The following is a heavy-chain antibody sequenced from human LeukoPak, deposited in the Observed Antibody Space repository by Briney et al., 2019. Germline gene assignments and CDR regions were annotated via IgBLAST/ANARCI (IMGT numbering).Heavy chain of an antibody. V-gene: IGHV4-31*03. CDR1: GGSISSGGYY. Sequence: SQTLSLTCTVSGGSISSGGYYWSWIRQHPGKGLEWIGYIYYSGSTYYNPSLKSRVTISVDTSKNQFSLKLSSVTAADTAVYYCVRELNSGRFFEYWGQGTLVTVSS. J-gene: IGHJ4*02. CDR3: VRELNSGRFFEY. CDR2: IYYSGST. D-gene: IGHD4-23*01.